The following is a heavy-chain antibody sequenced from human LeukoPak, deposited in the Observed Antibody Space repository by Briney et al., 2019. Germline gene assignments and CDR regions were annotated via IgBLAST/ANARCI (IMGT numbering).Heavy chain of an antibody. CDR2: ISHVGST. CDR3: TRSSGWWSLDC. Sequence: SETLSLTCTVSGDSISNGNWWNWVRLPPGKGLDWIGEISHVGSTKYSPSLKDRVTISKDNSKNQFSLKLNSVTAADTATYYCTRSSGWWSLDCWGQGALVTVSS. V-gene: IGHV4-4*02. J-gene: IGHJ4*02. CDR1: GDSISNGNW. D-gene: IGHD6-13*01.